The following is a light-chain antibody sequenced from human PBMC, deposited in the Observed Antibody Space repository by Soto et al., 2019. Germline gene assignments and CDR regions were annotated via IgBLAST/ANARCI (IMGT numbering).Light chain of an antibody. V-gene: IGKV3-20*01. CDR3: YQHETSPPT. CDR1: QTVNSPY. CDR2: GAS. Sequence: EIVLTQSPGTLSLSPGERGTLSCRTSQTVNSPYLAWYQQKPGQAPRLLISGASTRATGIPDRFSVSGSGTEFTLTISRLESEDFAVYYCYQHETSPPTFGPGPKVDIK. J-gene: IGKJ3*01.